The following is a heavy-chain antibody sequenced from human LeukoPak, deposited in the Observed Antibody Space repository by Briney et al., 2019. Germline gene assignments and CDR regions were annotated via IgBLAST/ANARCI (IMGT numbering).Heavy chain of an antibody. J-gene: IGHJ6*03. D-gene: IGHD4-17*01. CDR1: GFTFSSYA. CDR3: ARGDYVTSYYYYYMDV. CDR2: ISYHGSNK. V-gene: IGHV3-30-3*01. Sequence: GGSLRLSCAASGFTFSSYAMHWVRKAPGKGREWVAVISYHGSNKYWADSVKGRFTISRDNSKNTLYLQMNSLRAEDTAVYFCARGDYVTSYYYYYMDVWGKGTTVTVSS.